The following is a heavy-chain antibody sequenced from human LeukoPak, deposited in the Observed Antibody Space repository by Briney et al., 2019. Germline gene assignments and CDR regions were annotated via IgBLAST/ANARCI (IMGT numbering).Heavy chain of an antibody. J-gene: IGHJ4*02. CDR1: GGTFSSYA. V-gene: IGHV1-69*13. CDR3: ARGRRELKYGPDY. D-gene: IGHD3-10*01. CDR2: IIPIFGTA. Sequence: GASVTVSCKASGGTFSSYAISWVRQAPGQGLEWMGGIIPIFGTANYAQKFQGRVTITADESTSTAYMELSSLRSEDTAVYYCARGRRELKYGPDYWGQGTLVTVSS.